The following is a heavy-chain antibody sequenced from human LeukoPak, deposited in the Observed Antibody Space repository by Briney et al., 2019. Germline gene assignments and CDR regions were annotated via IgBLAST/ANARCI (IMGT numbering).Heavy chain of an antibody. V-gene: IGHV3-21*01. D-gene: IGHD1-14*01. J-gene: IGHJ3*02. CDR2: ISTSGSYI. CDR3: ARDQESEVLDAFDI. CDR1: GFTFSSYS. Sequence: GGSLRLSCAASGFTFSSYSMNWVRQAPGKGLEWVSCISTSGSYIYYADSVKGRFTISRDNAKKSLYLQMNSLRADDTAVYYCARDQESEVLDAFDIWGQGTMVTVSS.